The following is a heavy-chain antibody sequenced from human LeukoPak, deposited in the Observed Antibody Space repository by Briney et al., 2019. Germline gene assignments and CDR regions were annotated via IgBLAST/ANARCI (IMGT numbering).Heavy chain of an antibody. Sequence: SVKVSCKASGYTFTSYGISWVRQAPGQGLEWMGRIIPILGIANYAQKFQGRVTITADKSTSTAYMELSSLRSEDTAVYYCARVSGRYCSSTSCYLFDYWGQGTLVTVSS. CDR3: ARVSGRYCSSTSCYLFDY. CDR1: GYTFTSYG. D-gene: IGHD2-2*01. J-gene: IGHJ4*02. CDR2: IIPILGIA. V-gene: IGHV1-69*04.